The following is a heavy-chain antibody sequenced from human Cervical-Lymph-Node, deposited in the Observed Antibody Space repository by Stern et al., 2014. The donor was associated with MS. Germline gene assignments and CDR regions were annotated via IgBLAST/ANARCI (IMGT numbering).Heavy chain of an antibody. D-gene: IGHD4-11*01. CDR3: ARADYSKGMDV. Sequence: ESGPALVKPTQTLTLTCTFSGFSLSTSGMCVSWIRQPPGKALELLAVIDVDEDKYYSTSLKTRLTNSKDTSKNQGVLTLTTRDPVDTGTYYCARADYSKGMDVWGQGTTFTVSS. CDR2: IDVDEDK. J-gene: IGHJ6*02. CDR1: GFSLSTSGMC. V-gene: IGHV2-70*01.